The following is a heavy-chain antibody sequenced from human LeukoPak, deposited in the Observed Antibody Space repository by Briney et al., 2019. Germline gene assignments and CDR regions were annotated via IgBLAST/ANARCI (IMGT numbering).Heavy chain of an antibody. CDR3: ARAGYSSSWLGYYGMGV. CDR1: GGSISSYY. Sequence: SETLSLTCTVSGGSISSYYWSWIRQPPGKGLEWIGYIYYSGSTNYNLSLKSRVTISVDTSKNQFSLKLSSVTAADTAVYYCARAGYSSSWLGYYGMGVWGQGTTVTVSS. CDR2: IYYSGST. J-gene: IGHJ6*02. D-gene: IGHD6-13*01. V-gene: IGHV4-59*08.